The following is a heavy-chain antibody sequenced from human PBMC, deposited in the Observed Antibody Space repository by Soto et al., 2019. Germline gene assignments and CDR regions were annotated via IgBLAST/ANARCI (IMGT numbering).Heavy chain of an antibody. D-gene: IGHD3-16*02. CDR1: GFTFSGSS. CDR3: GYTGVALEGGY. J-gene: IGHJ4*02. Sequence: EVQLVESGGGLVQPGGSLKLSCATSGFTFSGSSMHWVRQASGKGLEWVGRIRSKDHDYATAYAASVKGRLTVAREDSQSTAYLQIHSLTIEDTAVYYCGYTGVALEGGYWGQGTLVTVSS. CDR2: IRSKDHDYAT. V-gene: IGHV3-73*01.